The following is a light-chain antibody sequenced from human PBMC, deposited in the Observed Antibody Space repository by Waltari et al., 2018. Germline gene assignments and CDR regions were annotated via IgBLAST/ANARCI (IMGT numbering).Light chain of an antibody. CDR2: TNN. J-gene: IGLJ2*01. CDR1: SSNIGAGYD. CDR3: QSYDNSLSGVV. V-gene: IGLV1-40*01. Sequence: QSVLTQPPSVSGAPGQRVTISCTGNSSNIGAGYDVHWYQQLPETAPKLLIYTNNHRPSGVPYRFSGTKAGTAASLAITGLQAEDESHYHCQSYDNSLSGVVFGGGTKLTVL.